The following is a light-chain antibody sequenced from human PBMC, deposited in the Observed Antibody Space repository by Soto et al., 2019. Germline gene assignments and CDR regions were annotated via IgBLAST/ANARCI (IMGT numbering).Light chain of an antibody. Sequence: SYELTQPPSVSVAPGQTARITCGGNNIESKSVHWYQQRPGQAPVLVVHDDSDRPSGIPERISGSTSGNTATLTISRVEAGDEADYYCQLWDGLSDHVIFGGGTKLTVL. CDR2: DDS. CDR1: NIESKS. CDR3: QLWDGLSDHVI. J-gene: IGLJ2*01. V-gene: IGLV3-21*02.